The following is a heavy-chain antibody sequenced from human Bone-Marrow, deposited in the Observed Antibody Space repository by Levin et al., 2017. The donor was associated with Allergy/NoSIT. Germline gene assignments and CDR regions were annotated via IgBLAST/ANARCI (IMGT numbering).Heavy chain of an antibody. J-gene: IGHJ4*02. Sequence: AGGSLRLSCAASGFTFSNIWMNWVRQVPGKGLVWVAQINGDGRSTNYADSVKGRFTISRDNAKNTLYLQMNSLRAEDTAVYYCVRENWVFDAWGQGTLVTVSA. CDR1: GFTFSNIW. CDR3: VRENWVFDA. CDR2: INGDGRST. D-gene: IGHD7-27*01. V-gene: IGHV3-74*01.